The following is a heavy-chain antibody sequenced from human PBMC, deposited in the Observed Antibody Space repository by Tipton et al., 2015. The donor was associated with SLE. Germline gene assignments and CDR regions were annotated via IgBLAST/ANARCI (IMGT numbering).Heavy chain of an antibody. J-gene: IGHJ4*02. V-gene: IGHV3-30*02. CDR2: IRADGSNK. CDR3: SGGTAAYFDH. Sequence: GSLRLSCAASGFAYSGYAMHWVRQAPGKGLEGVAFIRADGSNKDYADSVKGRFTISRDNSKNTLYLQMNRLRVEDTAVYYCSGGTAAYFDHWGQGTLVTVSS. CDR1: GFAYSGYA. D-gene: IGHD3-16*01.